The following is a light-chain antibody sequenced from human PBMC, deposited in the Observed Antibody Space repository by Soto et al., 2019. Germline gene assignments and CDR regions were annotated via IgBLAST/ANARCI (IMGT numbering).Light chain of an antibody. J-gene: IGLJ3*02. CDR1: SSNIGAGYD. V-gene: IGLV1-40*01. CDR2: GNS. CDR3: QSYDSSLSGWV. Sequence: QSVLTQPPSVSGAPGQRVTISCTGSSSNIGAGYDVHWYQQLPGTAPKLLIQGNSNRPSGVPDRFSGSKSGTSASLAITGLQAEDEADYYCQSYDSSLSGWVFGGGTKLT.